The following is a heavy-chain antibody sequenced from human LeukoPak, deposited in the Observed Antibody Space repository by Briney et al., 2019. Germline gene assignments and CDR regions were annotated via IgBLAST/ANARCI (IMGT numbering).Heavy chain of an antibody. J-gene: IGHJ4*02. CDR3: ARDLYGDYVYRLGSLSPGGGY. Sequence: ASVKVSCKASGYTFTSYGISWVRQAPGQGLEWMGWISAYNGNTNYAQKLQGRVTMTTDTSTSTAYMELRSLRSDDTAVYYCARDLYGDYVYRLGSLSPGGGYWGQGTLVTVSS. V-gene: IGHV1-18*01. CDR1: GYTFTSYG. D-gene: IGHD4-17*01. CDR2: ISAYNGNT.